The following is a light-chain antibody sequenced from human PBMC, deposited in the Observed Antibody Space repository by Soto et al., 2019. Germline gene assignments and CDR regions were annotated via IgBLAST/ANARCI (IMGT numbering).Light chain of an antibody. Sequence: DIQMTQFPPTLSATVGDSVTITCRASQPISGFLAWYQQKPGKAPKVLIHGASILESGVPARFSASGSGTEFTLTISSLQPDDFATYYCQQYNRLRTFGQGTKVDIK. CDR3: QQYNRLRT. CDR2: GAS. J-gene: IGKJ1*01. V-gene: IGKV1-5*01. CDR1: QPISGF.